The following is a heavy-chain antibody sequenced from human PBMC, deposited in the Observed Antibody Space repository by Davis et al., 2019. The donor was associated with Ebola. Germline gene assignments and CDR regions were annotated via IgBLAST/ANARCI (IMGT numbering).Heavy chain of an antibody. CDR3: AYRSRYSSSWVYFDF. D-gene: IGHD5-18*01. V-gene: IGHV2-5*02. J-gene: IGHJ4*02. CDR1: GFSLKPDGAG. Sequence: SGPTLVKPTQTLTLTCKFSGFSLKPDGAGVGWIRQPPGKTLEWVALIYWDDDRRYHPSLKTRLTITKDTSRNEVVLKMTNLDPADTATYYCAYRSRYSSSWVYFDFWGPGILVTVSS. CDR2: IYWDDDR.